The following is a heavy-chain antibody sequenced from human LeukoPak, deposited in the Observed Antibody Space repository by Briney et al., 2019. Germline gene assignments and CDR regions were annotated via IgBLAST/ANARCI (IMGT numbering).Heavy chain of an antibody. CDR2: ISYDGSNK. V-gene: IGHV3-30*18. J-gene: IGHJ4*02. D-gene: IGHD5-12*01. Sequence: GGSLRLSCAASGFTFSSYGMHWVRQAPGKGLDWVAVISYDGSNKYYADSVKGRFTISRDNSKNTLFLQMNSLRAEDTAVYYCAKGSNRGVATIDYRGQGTLVTVSS. CDR1: GFTFSSYG. CDR3: AKGSNRGVATIDY.